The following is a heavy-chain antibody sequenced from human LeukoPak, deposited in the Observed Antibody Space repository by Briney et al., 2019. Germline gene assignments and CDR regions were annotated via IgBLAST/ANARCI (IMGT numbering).Heavy chain of an antibody. V-gene: IGHV3-21*01. J-gene: IGHJ3*02. CDR2: ISSSSSYI. Sequence: KSGGSLRLSCAASGFTFSSYSMNWVRQAPGKGLEWVSSISSSSSYIYYADSVKGRFTISRDNAKNSLYLQMNSLRAEDTAVYYCARDKSHSSGWYSSAFGIWGQGTMVTVSS. CDR1: GFTFSSYS. CDR3: ARDKSHSSGWYSSAFGI. D-gene: IGHD6-19*01.